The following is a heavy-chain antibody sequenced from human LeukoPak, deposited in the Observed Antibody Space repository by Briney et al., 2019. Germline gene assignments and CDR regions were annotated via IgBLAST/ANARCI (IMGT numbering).Heavy chain of an antibody. V-gene: IGHV1-69*06. CDR3: ARAGIAVAGTSTFDY. D-gene: IGHD6-19*01. CDR1: GGTFSSYA. CDR2: IIPIFGTA. Sequence: VASVKVSCKASGGTFSSYAISWVRQAPGQGLEWMGGIIPIFGTANYAQKFQGRVTITADKSTSTAYMELSSMRSEDTAVYYCARAGIAVAGTSTFDYWGQGTLVTVSS. J-gene: IGHJ4*02.